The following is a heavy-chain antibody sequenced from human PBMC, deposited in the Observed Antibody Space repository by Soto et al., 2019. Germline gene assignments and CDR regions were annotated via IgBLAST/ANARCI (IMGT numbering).Heavy chain of an antibody. CDR3: ARQSFCSSTSCYEVPNYYYYYYMDV. D-gene: IGHD2-2*01. Sequence: SETLSLTCSVSGDCINSDKDYWGWIRQPPGKGLEWIGSIYYRGNTYYDPSLQTRVTISLDKSKNQFSLKLSSVPAADTAVYYCARQSFCSSTSCYEVPNYYYYYYMDVWGKGTTVTVSS. CDR2: IYYRGNT. J-gene: IGHJ6*03. CDR1: GDCINSDKDY. V-gene: IGHV4-39*01.